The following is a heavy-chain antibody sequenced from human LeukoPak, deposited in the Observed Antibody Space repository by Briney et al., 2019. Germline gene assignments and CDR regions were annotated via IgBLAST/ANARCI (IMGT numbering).Heavy chain of an antibody. CDR2: IYYTGTT. CDR1: GASISSNTYF. Sequence: SEILSLTCTISGASISSNTYFWGWIRQPPGKGLDWIGTIYYTGTTYYTPSLKSRVTISVDTSKSQFSLNLSSVTAADTAVYYCAATRTTVTTDAFDIWGQGTMVTVSS. CDR3: AATRTTVTTDAFDI. J-gene: IGHJ3*02. V-gene: IGHV4-39*07. D-gene: IGHD4-11*01.